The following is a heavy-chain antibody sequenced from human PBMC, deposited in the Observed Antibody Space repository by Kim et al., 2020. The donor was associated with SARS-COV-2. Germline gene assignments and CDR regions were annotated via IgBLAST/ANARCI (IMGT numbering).Heavy chain of an antibody. CDR2: VNITNGNR. CDR1: GYTFSTHA. CDR3: ARDGGLDYGIDY. Sequence: ASVKVSCKASGYTFSTHAIHWVRQAPGQRLEWMGWVNITNGNRKYSQRFQDRVSMTRDTSASTAYMEVSGLRYEDTAVYYCARDGGLDYGIDYWGQGTLVTVSS. V-gene: IGHV1-3*04. D-gene: IGHD4-17*01. J-gene: IGHJ4*02.